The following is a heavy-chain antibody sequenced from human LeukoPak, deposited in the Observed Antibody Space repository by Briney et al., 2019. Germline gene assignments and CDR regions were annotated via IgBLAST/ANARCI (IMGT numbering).Heavy chain of an antibody. Sequence: GGSLRLSCAASGFTFSIYAMSWVRQAPGKGLEWVSAISGSGGTAYYADSVKGRFTISRDNSKNTLYLQMNSLRAEDTAVYYCAREWDSSSWYDYWGQGTLVTVSS. J-gene: IGHJ4*02. V-gene: IGHV3-23*01. CDR1: GFTFSIYA. D-gene: IGHD6-13*01. CDR3: AREWDSSSWYDY. CDR2: ISGSGGTA.